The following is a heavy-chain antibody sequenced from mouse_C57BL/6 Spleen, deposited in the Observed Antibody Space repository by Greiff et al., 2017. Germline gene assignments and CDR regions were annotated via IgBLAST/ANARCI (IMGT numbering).Heavy chain of an antibody. D-gene: IGHD4-1*01. Sequence: QVQLQQPGPELVKPGASVKISCKASGYAFSSSWMNWVKQRPGKGLEWIGRIYPGDGDTNYNGKFKGKATLTADKSSSTAYMQLSSLTSEDSAVYFCARGEDWGSWFAYWGQGTLVTVSA. CDR2: IYPGDGDT. CDR3: ARGEDWGSWFAY. V-gene: IGHV1-82*01. J-gene: IGHJ3*01. CDR1: GYAFSSSW.